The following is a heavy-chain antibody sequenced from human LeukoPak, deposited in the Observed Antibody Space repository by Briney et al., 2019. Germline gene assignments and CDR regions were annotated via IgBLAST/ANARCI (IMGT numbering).Heavy chain of an antibody. CDR1: GFTFSSYA. V-gene: IGHV3-48*01. CDR2: ISNSGSTV. J-gene: IGHJ4*02. D-gene: IGHD6-19*01. Sequence: GGSLRLSCTASGFTFSSYAMSWVRQAPGKGLEWVSYISNSGSTVTYADSVKGRFTISRDNAKNSLYLQMSSLRVEDTAVYYCARVKWSSAWSGYWGQGVLVTVSS. CDR3: ARVKWSSAWSGY.